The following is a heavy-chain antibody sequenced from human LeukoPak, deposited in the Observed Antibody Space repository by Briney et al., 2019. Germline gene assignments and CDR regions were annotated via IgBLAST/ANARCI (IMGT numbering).Heavy chain of an antibody. D-gene: IGHD1-26*01. V-gene: IGHV1-18*01. CDR2: ISAYNGNT. CDR1: GYTFTSYG. Sequence: GASVKVSCKASGYTFTSYGISWVRQAPGQGLEWMGWISAYNGNTNYAQKLQGRVTMTTDTSTSTAYMELRSLRSDDTAVYYCARGRALRIVGATSYWGQGTLVTVSS. CDR3: ARGRALRIVGATSY. J-gene: IGHJ4*02.